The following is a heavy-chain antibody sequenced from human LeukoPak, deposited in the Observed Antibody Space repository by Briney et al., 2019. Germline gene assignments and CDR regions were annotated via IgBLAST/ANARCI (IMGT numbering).Heavy chain of an antibody. CDR1: GYTFTSYG. J-gene: IGHJ4*02. CDR3: ARDYYDSSGYYETFDY. D-gene: IGHD3-22*01. CDR2: ISAYNGNT. Sequence: GASVKVSCKASGYTFTSYGISWVRQAPGQGLEWMGWISAYNGNTNYAQKLQGRVTMTTDTSTSTAYMELRSLRSDDTAVYYCARDYYDSSGYYETFDYWGQGTLVTVSS. V-gene: IGHV1-18*01.